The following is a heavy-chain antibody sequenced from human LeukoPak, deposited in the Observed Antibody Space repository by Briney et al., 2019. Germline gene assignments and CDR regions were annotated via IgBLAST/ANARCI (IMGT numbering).Heavy chain of an antibody. CDR1: GGSISSGSYY. V-gene: IGHV4-61*02. CDR2: IYTSGST. CDR3: ARGAGWLIDY. D-gene: IGHD3-16*01. J-gene: IGHJ4*02. Sequence: SETLSLTCTVSGGSISSGSYYWSWIRQPAGKGLEWIGRIYTSGSTNYNPSLKSRVTISVDTSKNQFSLKLSSVTAADTAVYYCARGAGWLIDYWGQGILVTVSS.